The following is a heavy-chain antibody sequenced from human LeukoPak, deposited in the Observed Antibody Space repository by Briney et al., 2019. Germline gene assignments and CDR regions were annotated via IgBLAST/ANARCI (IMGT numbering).Heavy chain of an antibody. D-gene: IGHD3-10*01. V-gene: IGHV3-53*01. J-gene: IGHJ4*02. Sequence: GGSLRLSCAASGFTVSSNYMSWVRQAPGKGLEWVSVIYSGGSTYYADSVKGRFTISRDNSKNTLYLQMNSLRAEDTAVYYCARGVLWFGELAFDYWGQGTLVTVSS. CDR1: GFTVSSNY. CDR3: ARGVLWFGELAFDY. CDR2: IYSGGST.